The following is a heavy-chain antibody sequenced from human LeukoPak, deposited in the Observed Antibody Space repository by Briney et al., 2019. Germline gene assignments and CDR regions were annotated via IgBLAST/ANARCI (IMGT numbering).Heavy chain of an antibody. V-gene: IGHV3-23*01. CDR1: GFTFTNYA. CDR3: ARGGGKYRSSPQDS. J-gene: IGHJ1*01. D-gene: IGHD6-6*01. Sequence: GGSLRLSCAASGFTFTNYAMSWVRQAPGKGLEWVSVFTSSGGSTYYADSVKGRFTISRDNSRHTMYLQMNILRAEDTAVYYCARGGGKYRSSPQDSWGQGTLVTVSS. CDR2: FTSSGGST.